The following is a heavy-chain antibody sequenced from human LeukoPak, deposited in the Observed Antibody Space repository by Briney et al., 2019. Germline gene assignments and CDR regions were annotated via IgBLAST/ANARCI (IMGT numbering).Heavy chain of an antibody. Sequence: PSGTLSLTCAVSGGSISSSNWWSWVRQPPGKGLEWIGEIYHSGSTNYNPSLKSRVTISVDKSKNQFSLKLSSVTAADTAVYYCARDKKDYGDSNDAFDIWGQGTMVTVSS. V-gene: IGHV4-4*02. CDR3: ARDKKDYGDSNDAFDI. J-gene: IGHJ3*02. CDR2: IYHSGST. D-gene: IGHD4-17*01. CDR1: GGSISSSNW.